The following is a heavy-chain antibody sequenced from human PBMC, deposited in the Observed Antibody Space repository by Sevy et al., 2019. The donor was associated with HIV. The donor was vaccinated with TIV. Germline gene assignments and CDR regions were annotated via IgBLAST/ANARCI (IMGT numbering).Heavy chain of an antibody. CDR3: AKSYFGSGTSYGMDL. CDR2: IRQDGREK. J-gene: IGHJ6*02. Sequence: GGSLRLSCAVSGFPFRDFWMSWVRQAPGKGLECVANIRQDGREKYYVDSVRGRFTISRDNAKNSLFLQLNSLRADDTAIYYCAKSYFGSGTSYGMDLWGRGTTVTVSS. CDR1: GFPFRDFW. V-gene: IGHV3-7*01. D-gene: IGHD3-10*01.